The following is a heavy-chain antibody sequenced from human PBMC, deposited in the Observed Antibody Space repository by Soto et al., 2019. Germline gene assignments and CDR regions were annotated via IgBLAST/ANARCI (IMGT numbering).Heavy chain of an antibody. CDR3: ARERAEGVQLWFKTRLFDY. Sequence: GGSLRLSCAASGFTFSSYAMHWVRQAPGKGLEWVAVISYDGSNKYYADSVKGRFTISRDNSKNTLYLQMNSLRAEDTAVYYCARERAEGVQLWFKTRLFDYWGQGTLVTVSS. V-gene: IGHV3-30-3*01. CDR2: ISYDGSNK. CDR1: GFTFSSYA. D-gene: IGHD5-18*01. J-gene: IGHJ4*02.